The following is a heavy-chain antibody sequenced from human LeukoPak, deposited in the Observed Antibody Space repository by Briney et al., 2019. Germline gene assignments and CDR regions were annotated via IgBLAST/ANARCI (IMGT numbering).Heavy chain of an antibody. D-gene: IGHD3-16*01. CDR3: IRDLFDDYSLDY. Sequence: ESRGSLRLSCAASGFTFSSYSMNWVRQAPGKGLEWVSSINSDSSLMFYAESVKGRFTISRDNARNSLYLQMNSLRAEDTAVYYCIRDLFDDYSLDYWGQGALVTVSS. V-gene: IGHV3-21*01. CDR1: GFTFSSYS. CDR2: INSDSSLM. J-gene: IGHJ4*02.